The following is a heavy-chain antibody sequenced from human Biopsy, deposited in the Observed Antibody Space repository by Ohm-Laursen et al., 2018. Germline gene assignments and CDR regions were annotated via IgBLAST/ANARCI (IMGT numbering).Heavy chain of an antibody. D-gene: IGHD2/OR15-2a*01. Sequence: SSVKVSCNAPGGTFSNYGVNWVRQAPGQGLEWLGGNIPILGTGNYAQKFQDRVTVAADTSTSTATMELRSLRSDDTAVYYCARDKTVLNYYFASDVWGQGTTVTVSS. CDR1: GGTFSNYG. J-gene: IGHJ6*01. CDR2: NIPILGTG. CDR3: ARDKTVLNYYFASDV. V-gene: IGHV1-69*06.